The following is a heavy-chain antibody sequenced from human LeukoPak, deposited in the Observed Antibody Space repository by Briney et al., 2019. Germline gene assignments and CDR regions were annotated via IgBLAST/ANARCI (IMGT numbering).Heavy chain of an antibody. CDR2: IYYSGST. CDR1: GGSISSYY. Sequence: PSETLFLTCTVSGGSISSYYWSWIRQPPGKGLEWIGYIYYSGSTNYNPSLKSRVTISVDTSKNQFSLKLSSVTAADTAVYYCASTVAGNPYYFDYWGQGTLVTVSS. V-gene: IGHV4-59*08. J-gene: IGHJ4*02. CDR3: ASTVAGNPYYFDY. D-gene: IGHD6-19*01.